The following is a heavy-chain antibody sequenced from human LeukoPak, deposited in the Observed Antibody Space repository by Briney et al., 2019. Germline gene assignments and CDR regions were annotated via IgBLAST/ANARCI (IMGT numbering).Heavy chain of an antibody. V-gene: IGHV4-59*01. Sequence: SETLSLTCTVSGGSISSCYWSWIRQPPGKGLEWIGYIYYSGSTNYNPSLKSRVTISVDTSKNQFSLKLSSVTAADTAVYYCARGRFLEWLGRNNWLDPWGQGTLVTVSS. CDR3: ARGRFLEWLGRNNWLDP. CDR1: GGSISSCY. CDR2: IYYSGST. D-gene: IGHD3-3*01. J-gene: IGHJ5*02.